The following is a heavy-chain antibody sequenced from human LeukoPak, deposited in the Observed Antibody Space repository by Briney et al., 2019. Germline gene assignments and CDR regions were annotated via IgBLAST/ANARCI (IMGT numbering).Heavy chain of an antibody. CDR3: ARGVTYYDFWSARRAFDI. J-gene: IGHJ3*02. CDR2: MNPNSGNT. D-gene: IGHD3-3*01. CDR1: GYTFTHYA. V-gene: IGHV1-8*03. Sequence: ASVKVSCKASGYTFTHYAVNWVRQAPGQGLEWMGWMNPNSGNTGYAQKFQGRVTITRNTSISTAYMELSSLRSEDTAVYYCARGVTYYDFWSARRAFDIWGQGTMVTVSS.